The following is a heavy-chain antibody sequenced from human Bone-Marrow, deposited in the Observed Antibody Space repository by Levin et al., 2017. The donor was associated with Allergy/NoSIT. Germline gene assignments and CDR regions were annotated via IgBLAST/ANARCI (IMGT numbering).Heavy chain of an antibody. CDR3: ARGGRFWSGHRFDY. Sequence: SCAASGFTFSSYGMHWVRQAPGKGLEWVAVIWYDGSNKYYADSVKGRFTISRDNSKNTLYLQMNSLRAEDTAVYYCARGGRFWSGHRFDYWGQGTLVTVSS. CDR1: GFTFSSYG. J-gene: IGHJ4*02. V-gene: IGHV3-33*01. CDR2: IWYDGSNK. D-gene: IGHD3-3*01.